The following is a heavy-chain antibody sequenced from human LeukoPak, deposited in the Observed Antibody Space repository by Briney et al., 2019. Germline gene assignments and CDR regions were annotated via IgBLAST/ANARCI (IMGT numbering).Heavy chain of an antibody. CDR2: IIPIFGTA. Sequence: GASVKVSCKASGGTFSSYAISWVRQALGQGLEWMGGIIPIFGTANYAQKFQGRVTITTDESTSTAYMELSSLRSEDTAVYYCARGLPPYYYDFWSENYMDVWGKGTTVTVSS. J-gene: IGHJ6*03. CDR1: GGTFSSYA. CDR3: ARGLPPYYYDFWSENYMDV. V-gene: IGHV1-69*05. D-gene: IGHD3-3*01.